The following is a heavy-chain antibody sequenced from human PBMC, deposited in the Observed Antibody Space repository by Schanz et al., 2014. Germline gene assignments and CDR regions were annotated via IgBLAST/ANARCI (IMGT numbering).Heavy chain of an antibody. J-gene: IGHJ4*02. CDR3: AKYRGYYRVAGSYRELEY. CDR1: GFTFSDYY. V-gene: IGHV3-11*05. CDR2: VSSSSSYT. D-gene: IGHD3-10*01. Sequence: QVQLVESGGGVVQPGRSLRLSCAASGFTFSDYYMSWIRQAPGKGLEWVSYVSSSSSYTHYADSVKGRFTISRDNAKNTLYLQMNTLRAEDTAVYYCAKYRGYYRVAGSYRELEYWGQGTLVTVSS.